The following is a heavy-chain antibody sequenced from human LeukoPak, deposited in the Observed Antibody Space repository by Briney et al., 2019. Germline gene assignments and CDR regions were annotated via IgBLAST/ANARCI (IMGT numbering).Heavy chain of an antibody. CDR3: ARHLGSSWYEDYYYYYMDV. V-gene: IGHV4-39*01. CDR1: GGSISSSSYY. J-gene: IGHJ6*03. Sequence: SETLSLTCTVSGGSISSSSYYWGWIRQPPGKGLEWIGSIYYSGSTYYNPSLKSRVTISVDTSKNQFSLKLSSVTAADTAVYYCARHLGSSWYEDYYYYYMDVWGKGTTVTISS. D-gene: IGHD6-13*01. CDR2: IYYSGST.